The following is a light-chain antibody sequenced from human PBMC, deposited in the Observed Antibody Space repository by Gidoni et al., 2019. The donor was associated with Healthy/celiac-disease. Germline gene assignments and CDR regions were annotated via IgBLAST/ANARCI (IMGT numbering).Light chain of an antibody. J-gene: IGKJ1*01. CDR2: AAS. V-gene: IGKV1-8*01. Sequence: IRMTQSPSSFSAATGDRVTITCRASQGISSYLAWYQHKPGKVPKLLIYAASTLQSGVPSRFSGSGSGTDFTLTISCLQSEDFATYYCQQYYSYPQTFGQGTKVEIK. CDR3: QQYYSYPQT. CDR1: QGISSY.